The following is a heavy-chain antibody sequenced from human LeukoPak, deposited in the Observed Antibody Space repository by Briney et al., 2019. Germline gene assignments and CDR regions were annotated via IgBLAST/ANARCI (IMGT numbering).Heavy chain of an antibody. Sequence: GGSLRLSCAASGFTFSNVWMSWVRQAPGKGLEWVGRIKSKTDGGTTDHAAPVKGRFTISRDDSKNTLFLQMNSLKTEDTAVYYCTTDFIVGRTAFDYWGQGTLVTVSS. J-gene: IGHJ4*02. D-gene: IGHD1-26*01. CDR1: GFTFSNVW. V-gene: IGHV3-15*01. CDR2: IKSKTDGGTT. CDR3: TTDFIVGRTAFDY.